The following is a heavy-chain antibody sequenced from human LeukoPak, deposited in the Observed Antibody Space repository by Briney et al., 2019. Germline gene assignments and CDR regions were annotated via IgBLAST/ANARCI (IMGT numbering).Heavy chain of an antibody. CDR2: CYYYESI. D-gene: IGHD2-21*01. V-gene: IGHV4-39*01. CDR1: GGSISASRHY. J-gene: IGHJ5*02. CDR3: ARRDYRAWFDP. Sequence: SDTLSLTCSGSGGSISASRHYWAWVRQPPGKGLEWIGWCYYYESIRYNPSLKSRVTISVDMSKNDLFLTLSSVTAADTAFYYCARRDYRAWFDPWGQGILVTVSP.